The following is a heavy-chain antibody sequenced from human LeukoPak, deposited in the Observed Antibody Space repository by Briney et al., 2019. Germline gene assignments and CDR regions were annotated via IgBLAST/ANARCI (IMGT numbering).Heavy chain of an antibody. J-gene: IGHJ4*02. CDR1: GFTFSSYA. Sequence: GGSLRLSCAASGFTFSSYAMHWVRQAPGKGLEWVAVISYDGSNKYYADSVKGRFTLSRDNSKNTLYLQMNSLRAEDTAIYYCGRDWKLDYWGQGTLVTVSS. CDR3: GRDWKLDY. CDR2: ISYDGSNK. D-gene: IGHD1-1*01. V-gene: IGHV3-30-3*01.